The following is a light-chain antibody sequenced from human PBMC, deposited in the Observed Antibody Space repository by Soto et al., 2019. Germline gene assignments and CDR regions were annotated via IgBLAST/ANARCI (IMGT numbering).Light chain of an antibody. CDR2: GAS. CDR1: QSVSSN. V-gene: IGKV3-15*01. J-gene: IGKJ4*01. Sequence: EIVMTQSPATLSVSPGERATLSCRASQSVSSNLAWYQQKPGQAPRLLIYGASTRATGIPARFSGSGSGTDCTLTVGSLQSEDFAVYYCQQYNNWHLTFGGGTKVEIK. CDR3: QQYNNWHLT.